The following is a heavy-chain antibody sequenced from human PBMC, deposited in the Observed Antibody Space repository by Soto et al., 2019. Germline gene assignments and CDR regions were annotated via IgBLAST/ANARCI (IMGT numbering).Heavy chain of an antibody. V-gene: IGHV3-23*01. J-gene: IGHJ4*02. CDR2: LSDSGGSI. CDR3: ARGQNWNYDY. Sequence: GGSLRLSCTASGFTFNRHAMTWVRQAPGKGLEWVSGLSDSGGSIYYADSVKGRFTISRGNSMNTLYLQMNTLRAEDKDVYYCARGQNWNYDYWGQGTLVTVSS. D-gene: IGHD1-7*01. CDR1: GFTFNRHA.